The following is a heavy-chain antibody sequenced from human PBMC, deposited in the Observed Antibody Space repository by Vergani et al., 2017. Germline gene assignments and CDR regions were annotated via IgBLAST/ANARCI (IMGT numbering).Heavy chain of an antibody. Sequence: QVQLQESGPGLVKPSETLSLTCTVSGGSISSYYWSWIRQPPGKGLEWIGYIYYSGSTNYNPSLKSRVTISVDTSKNQFSLKLSSVTAADTAVYYCARVRYSSSNLLYGMDVWGQGATVAVS. J-gene: IGHJ6*02. CDR1: GGSISSYY. CDR2: IYYSGST. D-gene: IGHD6-13*01. V-gene: IGHV4-59*01. CDR3: ARVRYSSSNLLYGMDV.